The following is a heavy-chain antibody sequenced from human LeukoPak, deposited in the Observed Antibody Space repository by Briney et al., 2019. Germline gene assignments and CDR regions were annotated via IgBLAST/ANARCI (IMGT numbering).Heavy chain of an antibody. D-gene: IGHD1-26*01. CDR1: GFTFSSYS. Sequence: GGSLRLSCAASGFTFSSYSMNWVRQAPGKGLEWVSSISSSSSYIYYADSVKGRLTISRDNAKNSLYLQMNSLRAEDTAVYYCARVARSGSYYDYWGQGTLVTVSS. CDR2: ISSSSSYI. V-gene: IGHV3-21*01. CDR3: ARVARSGSYYDY. J-gene: IGHJ4*02.